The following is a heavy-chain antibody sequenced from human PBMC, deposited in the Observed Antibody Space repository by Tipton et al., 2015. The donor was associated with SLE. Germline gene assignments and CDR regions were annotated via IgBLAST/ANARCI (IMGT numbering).Heavy chain of an antibody. D-gene: IGHD4-17*01. CDR1: GFTFNSYS. CDR3: AKVYADLRPYQHYGMDV. Sequence: SLRLSCAASGFTFNSYSMNWVRQAPGKGLEWVSYISGSSNTIYYADSVKGRFIISRDNAKNSLYLQLNSLRAEDTAVFYCAKVYADLRPYQHYGMDVWGQGTTVTVSS. CDR2: ISGSSNTI. J-gene: IGHJ6*02. V-gene: IGHV3-48*01.